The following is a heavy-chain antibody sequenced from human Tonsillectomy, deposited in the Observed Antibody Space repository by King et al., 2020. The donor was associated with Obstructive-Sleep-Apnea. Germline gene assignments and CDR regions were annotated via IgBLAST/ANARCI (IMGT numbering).Heavy chain of an antibody. D-gene: IGHD3-22*01. CDR2: IYPSGST. CDR1: GDSINSGGYS. CDR3: ARADDTSGHQFDS. V-gene: IGHV4-30-2*01. J-gene: IGHJ4*02. Sequence: QLQESGSGLVKPSQTLSLTCAVSGDSINSGGYSWSWIRQPPGKGLEWIGYIYPSGSTYYNPSLKSRVAISADRSKNQFSLKLISVTAADTAVYYCARADDTSGHQFDSWGQGTLVTVSS.